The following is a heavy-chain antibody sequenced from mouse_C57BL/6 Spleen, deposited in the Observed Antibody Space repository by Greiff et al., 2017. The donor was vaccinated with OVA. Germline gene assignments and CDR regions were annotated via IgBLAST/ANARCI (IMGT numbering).Heavy chain of an antibody. D-gene: IGHD1-1*01. CDR2: ISSGSSTI. CDR3: ARGDYYGRNYFDY. V-gene: IGHV5-17*01. J-gene: IGHJ2*01. Sequence: EVKLVESGGGLVKPGGSLKLSCAASGFTFSDYGMHWVRQAPEKGLEWVAYISSGSSTIYYADPVKGRFTISRDNAKNTLFLQMTRLRSEDTAMYYCARGDYYGRNYFDYWGQGTTLTVSS. CDR1: GFTFSDYG.